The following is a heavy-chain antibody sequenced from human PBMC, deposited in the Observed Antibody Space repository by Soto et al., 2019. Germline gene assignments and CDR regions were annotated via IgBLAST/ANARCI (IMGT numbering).Heavy chain of an antibody. D-gene: IGHD3-10*01. CDR2: INSDGSST. J-gene: IGHJ3*02. CDR3: ARENQGSGAFDI. Sequence: EVQLVESGGGLVQPGGSLRLSCAASGFTFSSYWMHWVRQAPGKGLVWVSRINSDGSSTSYADSVKGRFTISRDNAKNTLYLQMNSLRAEDTAEYYCARENQGSGAFDIWGQGTMVTVSS. CDR1: GFTFSSYW. V-gene: IGHV3-74*01.